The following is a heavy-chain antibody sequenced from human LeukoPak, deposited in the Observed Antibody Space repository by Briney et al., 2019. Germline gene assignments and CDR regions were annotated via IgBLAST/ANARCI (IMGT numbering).Heavy chain of an antibody. CDR3: ASGDPNFDY. J-gene: IGHJ4*02. CDR2: IYYRGST. CDR1: GGSINSYY. D-gene: IGHD7-27*01. Sequence: SETLSLTCTVSGGSINSYYWSWIRQPPGKGLEWIGYIYYRGSTNYNPSLKSRVTISIDTSKNQFFLRLSSVTAADTAVYYCASGDPNFDYWGQGTLVTVSS. V-gene: IGHV4-59*08.